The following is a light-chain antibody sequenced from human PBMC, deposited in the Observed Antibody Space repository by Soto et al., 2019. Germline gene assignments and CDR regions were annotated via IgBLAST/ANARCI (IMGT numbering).Light chain of an antibody. CDR2: GAS. CDR3: QQYNNWPQT. V-gene: IGKV3-15*01. J-gene: IGKJ1*01. Sequence: EIVMTQSPVTLSVSPGERATLSCRASQSVSSSLAWYQQKPGQAPRLLIYGASTRATGIPARFSGSGSGTKFTLTISSLQSEDFAVYYCQQYNNWPQTFGQGTKVDIK. CDR1: QSVSSS.